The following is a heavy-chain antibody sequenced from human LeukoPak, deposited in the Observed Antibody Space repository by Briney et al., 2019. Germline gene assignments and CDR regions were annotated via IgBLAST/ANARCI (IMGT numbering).Heavy chain of an antibody. CDR3: ARRGETSHFGSFDY. D-gene: IGHD3-10*01. V-gene: IGHV4-59*01. CDR1: GGSISSYY. CDR2: IYYSGST. J-gene: IGHJ4*02. Sequence: SETLSLTCTVSGGSISSYYWSWIRQPPGKGLEWIGYIYYSGSTNYNPSLKSRVTISVDTSKNQFSLKLSSVTAADTAVYYCARRGETSHFGSFDYWGQGTLVTVSS.